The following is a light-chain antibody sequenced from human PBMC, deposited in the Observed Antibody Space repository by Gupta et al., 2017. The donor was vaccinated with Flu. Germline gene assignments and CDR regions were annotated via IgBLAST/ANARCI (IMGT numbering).Light chain of an antibody. Sequence: EIVMTQSPATLSVSPGERATLSCRASQSVSSNLAWYQQKPGQAPRLLIYGASTRATVIPARFSGSGSGTEFTLTIRSLQSEDFAVFFCQQYNTWPRTFGQGTKVEIK. J-gene: IGKJ1*01. CDR3: QQYNTWPRT. CDR1: QSVSSN. V-gene: IGKV3-15*01. CDR2: GAS.